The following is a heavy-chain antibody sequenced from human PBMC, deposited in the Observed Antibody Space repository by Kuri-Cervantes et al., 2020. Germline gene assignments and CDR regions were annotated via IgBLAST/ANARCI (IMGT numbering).Heavy chain of an antibody. CDR1: GFTFSSYA. V-gene: IGHV3-30-3*01. Sequence: GESLKISCAASGFTFSSYAMHWVRQAPGKGLEWVAVISYDGSNKYYADSVKGRFTISRDNAKNSLYLQMNSLRAEDTAVYYCARASPRVTPPAVDYWGQGTLVTVSS. CDR2: ISYDGSNK. J-gene: IGHJ4*02. CDR3: ARASPRVTPPAVDY. D-gene: IGHD2-15*01.